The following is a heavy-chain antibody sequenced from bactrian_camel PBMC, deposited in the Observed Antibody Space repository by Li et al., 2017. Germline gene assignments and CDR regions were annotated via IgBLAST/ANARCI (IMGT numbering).Heavy chain of an antibody. CDR1: GYIYSSVY. CDR2: IATGSGNT. D-gene: IGHD2*01. J-gene: IGHJ4*01. V-gene: IGHV3S40*01. CDR3: GAGRCRWSSVDGEQHYFDPKY. Sequence: VQLVESGGGSVQAGGSLKLSCVVTGYIYSSVYMSWIRQAPGKEREGVARIATGSGNTYYADSVKGRFTISQDNAKNTVYLQMNSLKPEDTAMYYRGAGRCRWSSVDGEQHYFDPKYWGQGTQVTVS.